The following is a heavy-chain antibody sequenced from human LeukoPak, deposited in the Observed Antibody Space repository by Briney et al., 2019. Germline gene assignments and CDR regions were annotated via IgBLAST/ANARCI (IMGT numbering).Heavy chain of an antibody. J-gene: IGHJ4*02. V-gene: IGHV7-4-1*02. CDR3: ARGGFVYSSSWYGPGY. D-gene: IGHD6-13*01. Sequence: ASVKVSCKASGCTFTSYSMNWVRQDPGQGLEWMGWINTNTGNPTYAQGFTGRFVFSLVTSVSTAYLQISSLKAEDTAVYYCARGGFVYSSSWYGPGYWGQGTLVTVSS. CDR2: INTNTGNP. CDR1: GCTFTSYS.